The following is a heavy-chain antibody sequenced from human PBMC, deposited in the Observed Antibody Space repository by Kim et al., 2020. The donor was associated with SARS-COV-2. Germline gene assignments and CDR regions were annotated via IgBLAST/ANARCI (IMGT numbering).Heavy chain of an antibody. CDR2: ISCSGGST. J-gene: IGHJ4*02. CDR3: AKVSGSGSNRNFDY. D-gene: IGHD3-10*01. Sequence: GGSLRLSCAASGFTFSSYAMSWVRQAPGKGLEWVSAISCSGGSTYYADSVKGRFTISRDNSKNTLYLQMNSLRAEDTTVYYCAKVSGSGSNRNFDYWGQGTLVTVSS. V-gene: IGHV3-23*01. CDR1: GFTFSSYA.